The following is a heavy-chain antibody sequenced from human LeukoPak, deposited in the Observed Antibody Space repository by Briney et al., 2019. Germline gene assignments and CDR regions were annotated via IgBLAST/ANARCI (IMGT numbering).Heavy chain of an antibody. CDR1: GFTVSSNY. V-gene: IGHV3-53*01. J-gene: IGHJ4*02. CDR3: ATARMYSTSTIY. CDR2: IYSGGST. Sequence: GGSLRLSCAASGFTVSSNYMNWVRQAPGKGLEWVSVIYSGGSTYYADSVKGRFTISRDNSKNTLYLQMNSLRAEDTAVYYCATARMYSTSTIYWGQGTLVTVSS. D-gene: IGHD6-6*01.